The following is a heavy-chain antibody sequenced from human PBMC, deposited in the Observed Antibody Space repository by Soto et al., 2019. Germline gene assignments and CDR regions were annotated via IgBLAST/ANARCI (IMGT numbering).Heavy chain of an antibody. CDR1: GGSISSNMYY. V-gene: IGHV4-39*01. CDR2: IHYSGST. J-gene: IGHJ4*02. Sequence: SETLSITCTVSGGSISSNMYYCGWLRQPPGKGLEWIGNIHYSGSTYYDSSLKSRVTISVDTSKNQFSLKLSSVTAADTAMYYCASQQYYDSSGYYVVYWGQGTLVIVS. CDR3: ASQQYYDSSGYYVVY. D-gene: IGHD3-22*01.